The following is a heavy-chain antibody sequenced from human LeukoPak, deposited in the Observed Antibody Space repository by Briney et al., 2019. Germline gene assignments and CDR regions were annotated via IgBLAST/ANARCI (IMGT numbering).Heavy chain of an antibody. J-gene: IGHJ3*02. Sequence: TSETQSLTCAVYGGSFSGYYWSWIRQPPGKGLEWIGEINHSGSTNYNPSLKSRVTISVDTSKNQFSLKLSSVTAADTAVYYCARCQFNYDILTGYYNKAFDIWGQGTMVTVSS. CDR2: INHSGST. CDR3: ARCQFNYDILTGYYNKAFDI. D-gene: IGHD3-9*01. V-gene: IGHV4-34*01. CDR1: GGSFSGYY.